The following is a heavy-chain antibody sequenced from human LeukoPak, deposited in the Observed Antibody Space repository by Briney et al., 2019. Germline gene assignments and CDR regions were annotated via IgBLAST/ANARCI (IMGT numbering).Heavy chain of an antibody. J-gene: IGHJ4*02. CDR1: GFTFSSYG. D-gene: IGHD3-22*01. CDR3: AKDVPYYYDSSGIY. V-gene: IGHV3-30*18. CDR2: ISYDGSNK. Sequence: PGGSLRLSCAASGFTFSSYGMHWVRQAPGKGLEWVAVISYDGSNKYYADSVKGRFTISRDNSKNTLYLQMNSLRAEDTAVYYCAKDVPYYYDSSGIYWGQGTLVTVSS.